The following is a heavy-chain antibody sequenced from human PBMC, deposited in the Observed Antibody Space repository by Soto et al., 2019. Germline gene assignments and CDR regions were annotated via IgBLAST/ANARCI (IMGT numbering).Heavy chain of an antibody. V-gene: IGHV1-46*01. CDR2: INTSGGST. CDR3: ARDGGSYYDILTGYIFGGYFDY. J-gene: IGHJ4*02. D-gene: IGHD3-9*01. Sequence: ASVKVSCKASGYTFTSYYMHWVRQAPGQGLEWMGIINTSGGSTSYAQKFQGRVTMTRDTSTSTVYMEMSSLRSEDTAVYYCARDGGSYYDILTGYIFGGYFDYWGQGTLVTVSS. CDR1: GYTFTSYY.